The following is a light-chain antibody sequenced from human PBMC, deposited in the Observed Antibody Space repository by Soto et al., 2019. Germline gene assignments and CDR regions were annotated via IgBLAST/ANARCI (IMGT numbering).Light chain of an antibody. CDR1: SSYIGINT. J-gene: IGLJ3*02. CDR2: SSD. CDR3: AAWDDGLNGVV. Sequence: QSVLTQPPSASGTPGQRVIISCSGSSSYIGINTVNWYQQLPGAAPKLLIYSSDQRPSGVADRFSGSKSGTSASLAISGLQSEDEADYYCAAWDDGLNGVVFGGGTKLTVL. V-gene: IGLV1-44*01.